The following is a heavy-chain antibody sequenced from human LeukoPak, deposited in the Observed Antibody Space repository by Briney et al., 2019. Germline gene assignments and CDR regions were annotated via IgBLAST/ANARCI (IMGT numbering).Heavy chain of an antibody. J-gene: IGHJ6*02. CDR3: ARDTLGYCSSTSCYPYYYYGMDV. CDR1: GYTFTSYG. V-gene: IGHV1-18*01. CDR2: ISAYNGNT. Sequence: GASVKVSCKASGYTFTSYGISWVRHAPGQGLEWMGWISAYNGNTNYTQKLQGRVTMTTDTSTRTDYMELRSLRSDDTDVYYCARDTLGYCSSTSCYPYYYYGMDVWSQGTTVTVSS. D-gene: IGHD2-2*01.